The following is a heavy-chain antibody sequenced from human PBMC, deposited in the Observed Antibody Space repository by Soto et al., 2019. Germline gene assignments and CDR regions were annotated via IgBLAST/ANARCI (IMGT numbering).Heavy chain of an antibody. Sequence: QIHLVQSGAEVKKPGASVKVSCKGSGYGFTTYGITWVRQAPGQGLEWMAWISAHNGNTNYAQKLQGRVTVNRDTSTSTAYMELRCLRSDDTAVYYCARGRYGDYWGQGALVTVSS. CDR3: ARGRYGDY. J-gene: IGHJ4*02. CDR1: GYGFTTYG. V-gene: IGHV1-18*01. CDR2: ISAHNGNT. D-gene: IGHD1-1*01.